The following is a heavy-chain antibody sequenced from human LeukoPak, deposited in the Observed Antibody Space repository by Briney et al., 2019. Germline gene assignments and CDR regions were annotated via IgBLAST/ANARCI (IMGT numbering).Heavy chain of an antibody. Sequence: GGSLRLSCAASGFTFDDYAMHWVRHAPGEGLEWVSGISWNSGSIGYADSVKGRFTISRDNAKNSLYLQMNSLRAEDTALYYCAKDREYSSSSDFDYWGQGTLVTVSS. D-gene: IGHD6-6*01. V-gene: IGHV3-9*01. CDR2: ISWNSGSI. CDR1: GFTFDDYA. CDR3: AKDREYSSSSDFDY. J-gene: IGHJ4*02.